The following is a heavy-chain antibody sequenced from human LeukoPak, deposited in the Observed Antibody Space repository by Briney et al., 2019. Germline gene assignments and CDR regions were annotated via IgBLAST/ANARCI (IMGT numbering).Heavy chain of an antibody. V-gene: IGHV1-2*02. Sequence: ASVKVSCKASGYTFTGYYMHWVRQAPGQGLEWMGWINPNSGGTNYAQKFQGRVTMTRDTSISTAYMELSRLRSDETAVYYCASGLWFGELLRSLDYWGQGTLVTVSS. CDR3: ASGLWFGELLRSLDY. D-gene: IGHD3-10*01. CDR1: GYTFTGYY. J-gene: IGHJ4*02. CDR2: INPNSGGT.